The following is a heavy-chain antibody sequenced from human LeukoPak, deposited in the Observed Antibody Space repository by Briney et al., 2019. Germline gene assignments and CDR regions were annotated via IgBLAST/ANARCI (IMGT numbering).Heavy chain of an antibody. Sequence: ASVKVSCKASGGTFSSYAISWVRQARGQGVEWRGRIIPILGIANYAQKFQGRVTITADKSTSTAYMELSSLRSEDTAVYYCARGYYDFWSGYLGYYYMDVWGKGTTVTVSS. V-gene: IGHV1-69*04. CDR2: IIPILGIA. D-gene: IGHD3-3*01. CDR3: ARGYYDFWSGYLGYYYMDV. J-gene: IGHJ6*03. CDR1: GGTFSSYA.